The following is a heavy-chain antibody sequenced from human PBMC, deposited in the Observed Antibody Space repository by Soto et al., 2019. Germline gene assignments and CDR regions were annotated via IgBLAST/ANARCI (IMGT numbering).Heavy chain of an antibody. J-gene: IGHJ1*01. CDR1: GGSISSYY. CDR2: IYYSGST. CDR3: ARDGPRYSSSWDGFQH. Sequence: SETLSLTCTVSGGSISSYYWSWIRQPPGKGLEWIGYIYYSGSTNYNPSLKSRVTISVDTSKNQFSLKLSSVTAADTAVYYCARDGPRYSSSWDGFQHWGQGTLVTVPQ. V-gene: IGHV4-59*01. D-gene: IGHD6-13*01.